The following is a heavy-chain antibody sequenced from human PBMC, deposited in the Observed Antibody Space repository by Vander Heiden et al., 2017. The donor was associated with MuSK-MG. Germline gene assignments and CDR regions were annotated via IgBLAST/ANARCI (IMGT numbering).Heavy chain of an antibody. CDR3: AKDIGSTNAFFDY. CDR2: ISWNSGSI. J-gene: IGHJ4*02. Sequence: EVQLVESGGGLVQPGRSLRLSCAASGFTFDDYAMHWVRQAPGKGLEWVSGISWNSGSIGYADSVKGRFTISRDNAKNSLYLQMNSLRAEDTALYYCAKDIGSTNAFFDYWGQGTLVTVSS. D-gene: IGHD1-1*01. CDR1: GFTFDDYA. V-gene: IGHV3-9*01.